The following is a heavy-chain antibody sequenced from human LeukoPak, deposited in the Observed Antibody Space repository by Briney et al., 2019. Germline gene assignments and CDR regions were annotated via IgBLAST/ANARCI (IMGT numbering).Heavy chain of an antibody. Sequence: GGSLRLSCAASGFTFSTYAMRWVRQAPGKGLEWVSSISGSDGSTYYADSVKGRFTISRDNSKNTLYLQMNSLRAEDTAVYYCAKGGSHPKYYFDYWGQGTLVTVSS. D-gene: IGHD3-16*01. J-gene: IGHJ4*02. V-gene: IGHV3-23*01. CDR1: GFTFSTYA. CDR3: AKGGSHPKYYFDY. CDR2: ISGSDGST.